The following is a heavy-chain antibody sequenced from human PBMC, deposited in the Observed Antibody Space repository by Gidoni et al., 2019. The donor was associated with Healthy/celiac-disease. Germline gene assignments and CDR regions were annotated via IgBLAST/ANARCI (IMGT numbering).Heavy chain of an antibody. D-gene: IGHD2-21*02. CDR2: IYYSGST. CDR1: GGSISSYY. V-gene: IGHV4-59*01. J-gene: IGHJ6*02. Sequence: QVQLQESGPGLVKPSETLSLTCTVSGGSISSYYWSCLRQPPGKGLEWIGYIYYSGSTNYNPSLKSRVTISVDTSKNQFSLKLSSVTAADTAVYYCARGNLGVVTAPEYYYYGMDVWGQGTTVTVSS. CDR3: ARGNLGVVTAPEYYYYGMDV.